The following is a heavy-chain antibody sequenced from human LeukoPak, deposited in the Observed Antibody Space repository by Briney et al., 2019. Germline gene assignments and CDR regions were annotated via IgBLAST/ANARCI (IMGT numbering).Heavy chain of an antibody. D-gene: IGHD3-10*01. V-gene: IGHV3-23*01. CDR2: ISGSAGST. CDR3: ARVGMVRGVFDY. CDR1: GFTFNSYA. J-gene: IGHJ4*02. Sequence: GGSLRLSCAASGFTFNSYAMSWVRQAPGKGLEWVSVISGSAGSTYYADSVKGRFTISRDNSKNTLYLQMNSLRAEDTAVYYCARVGMVRGVFDYWGQGTLVTVSS.